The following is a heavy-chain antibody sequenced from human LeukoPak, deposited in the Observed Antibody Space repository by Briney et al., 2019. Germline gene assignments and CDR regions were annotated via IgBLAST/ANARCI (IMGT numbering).Heavy chain of an antibody. J-gene: IGHJ4*02. Sequence: SETLSLTCAVYGGSFSDYYWSWIRQPPGKGLEWIGEINHSGSTNYNPSLKSRVTISVDTSKNQFSLKLSSVTAADTAVYYCASYSSGWYRYFDYWGQGTLVTVSS. CDR2: INHSGST. D-gene: IGHD6-19*01. CDR1: GGSFSDYY. V-gene: IGHV4-34*01. CDR3: ASYSSGWYRYFDY.